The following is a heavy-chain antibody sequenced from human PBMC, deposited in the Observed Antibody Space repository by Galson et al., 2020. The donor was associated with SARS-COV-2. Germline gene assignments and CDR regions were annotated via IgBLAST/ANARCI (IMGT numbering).Heavy chain of an antibody. D-gene: IGHD1-26*01. J-gene: IGHJ4*02. CDR2: IPYYGSNK. Sequence: GESLKIFCAPSGFTFSSYVMHWVRQAPGKGLEWVVVIPYYGSNKYYADSVLGRFTISRDNSKNTLYLQMNSLRAEDTAVYYCARPYSGSYYSYFDYWGQGTLVTVSS. CDR3: ARPYSGSYYSYFDY. CDR1: GFTFSSYV. V-gene: IGHV3-30*04.